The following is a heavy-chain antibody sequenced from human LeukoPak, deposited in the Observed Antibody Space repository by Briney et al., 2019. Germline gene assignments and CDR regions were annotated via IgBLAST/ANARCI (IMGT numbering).Heavy chain of an antibody. CDR2: INPNSGGT. J-gene: IGHJ4*02. Sequence: ASVKVSCKASGYTFTGYYMHWVRQAPGQGLEWMGWINPNSGGTNYAQKFQGRVTMTRDTSISTAYMELSRLRSDDTAVYYCARAAHYDFWSGYLNYFDYWGQGTLVTVSS. V-gene: IGHV1-2*02. CDR3: ARAAHYDFWSGYLNYFDY. D-gene: IGHD3-3*01. CDR1: GYTFTGYY.